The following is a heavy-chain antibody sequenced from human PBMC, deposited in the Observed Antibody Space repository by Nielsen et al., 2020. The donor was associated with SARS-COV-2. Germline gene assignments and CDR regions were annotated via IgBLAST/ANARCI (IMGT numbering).Heavy chain of an antibody. CDR3: ARTEKFRFDP. D-gene: IGHD1-14*01. Sequence: GESLKISCAASGFTFSSYSMNWVRQAPGKGLEWVSYISSSSSTIYYADSVKGRFTISRDNAKNSLYLQMNSLRAEDTAVYYCARTEKFRFDPWGQGTLVTVSS. CDR2: ISSSSSTI. CDR1: GFTFSSYS. V-gene: IGHV3-48*01. J-gene: IGHJ5*02.